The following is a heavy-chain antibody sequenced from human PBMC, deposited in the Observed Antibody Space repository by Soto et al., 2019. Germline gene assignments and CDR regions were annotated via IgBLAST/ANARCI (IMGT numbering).Heavy chain of an antibody. CDR2: ISSSTRHI. CDR1: GFTFNIYN. D-gene: IGHD3-3*01. CDR3: AREAGSGAFDY. J-gene: IGHJ4*02. Sequence: EVQLVESGGGLVKPGGSLRLSCAASGFTFNIYNINWVRQAPGRGLEWVSFISSSTRHIYYADSVKGRFTISRDNAKNSLYLQMNSLRAEDTAVYYCAREAGSGAFDYWGQGTLVTVSS. V-gene: IGHV3-21*01.